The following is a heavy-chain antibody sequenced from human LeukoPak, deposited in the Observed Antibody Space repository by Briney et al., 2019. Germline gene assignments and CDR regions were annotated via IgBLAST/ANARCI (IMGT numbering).Heavy chain of an antibody. CDR3: ALNPRGYCSGGSCYIGY. CDR1: GYSFANYW. CDR2: IYPSDSNT. V-gene: IGHV5-51*01. J-gene: IGHJ4*02. D-gene: IGHD2-15*01. Sequence: GESLKISCKGSGYSFANYWIGWVRQMPGKGLEWMGIIYPSDSNTRYNPSFQGQVTISADKSISTAYLQWSSPKASDTAMYYCALNPRGYCSGGSCYIGYWGQGTLVTVSS.